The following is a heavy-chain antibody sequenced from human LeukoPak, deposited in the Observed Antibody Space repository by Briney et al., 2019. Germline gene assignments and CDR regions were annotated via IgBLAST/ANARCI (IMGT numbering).Heavy chain of an antibody. J-gene: IGHJ6*02. V-gene: IGHV1-18*01. CDR3: ARGELELRDYYYGMDV. Sequence: ASVKVSCKASGYTFTSYGISWVRQAPGQGLEWMGWISAYNGNTNYAQKLQGRVTMTTDTSTSTTYMELRSLRSDETAVYYCARGELELRDYYYGMDVWGQGTTVTVSS. CDR1: GYTFTSYG. D-gene: IGHD1-7*01. CDR2: ISAYNGNT.